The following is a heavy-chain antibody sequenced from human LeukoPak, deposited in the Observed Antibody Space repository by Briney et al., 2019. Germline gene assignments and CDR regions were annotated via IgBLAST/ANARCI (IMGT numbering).Heavy chain of an antibody. CDR2: IYYSGST. Sequence: SETLSLTCTVSGGSISSYYWSWIRQPPGKGLEWIGYIYYSGSTNYNPSLKSRVTISVDKSKNQFSLKLSSVTAADTAVYYCARGGYYYDSSGYSDWFDPWGQGTLVTVSS. CDR3: ARGGYYYDSSGYSDWFDP. J-gene: IGHJ5*02. CDR1: GGSISSYY. V-gene: IGHV4-59*12. D-gene: IGHD3-22*01.